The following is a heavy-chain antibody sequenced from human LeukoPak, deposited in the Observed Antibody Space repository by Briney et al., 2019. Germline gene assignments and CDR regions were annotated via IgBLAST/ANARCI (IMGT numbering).Heavy chain of an antibody. CDR1: GYSISSGYY. Sequence: SETLSLTCAVSGYSISSGYYWGWIRQPPGKGLERIGSIYHSGSTYYNPSLKSRVTISVDTSKNQFSLKLSSVTAADTAVYYCAALDIVVVPAAIDPWGQGTLVTVSS. CDR2: IYHSGST. J-gene: IGHJ5*02. D-gene: IGHD2-2*01. V-gene: IGHV4-38-2*01. CDR3: AALDIVVVPAAIDP.